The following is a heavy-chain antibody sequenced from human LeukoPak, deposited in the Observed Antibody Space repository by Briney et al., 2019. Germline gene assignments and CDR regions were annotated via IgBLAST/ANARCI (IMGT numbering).Heavy chain of an antibody. D-gene: IGHD2-2*01. CDR1: GGSISSSSYY. Sequence: SETLSLTCTVSGGSISSSSYYWGWIRQPPGKGLEWIGSIYYSGSTNYNPSLKSRVTISVDTSKNQFSLKLSSVTAADTAVYYCARDCSSTSCYGVFDYWGQGTLVTVSS. CDR3: ARDCSSTSCYGVFDY. CDR2: IYYSGST. J-gene: IGHJ4*02. V-gene: IGHV4-39*07.